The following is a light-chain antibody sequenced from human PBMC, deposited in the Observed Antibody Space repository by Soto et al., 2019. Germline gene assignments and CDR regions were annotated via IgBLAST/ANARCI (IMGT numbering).Light chain of an antibody. CDR3: SSYTRNRSVI. CDR2: DVN. V-gene: IGLV2-14*03. CDR1: SSDIGAYAY. Sequence: QAVLTQPASVSGSPGQSIAISCTGTSSDIGAYAYVSWYQQHPGKVPKLIVFDVNYRPSGVSSRFSGSKSGNTASLTISGLQAEDEADYYCSSYTRNRSVIFGGGTKVTVL. J-gene: IGLJ2*01.